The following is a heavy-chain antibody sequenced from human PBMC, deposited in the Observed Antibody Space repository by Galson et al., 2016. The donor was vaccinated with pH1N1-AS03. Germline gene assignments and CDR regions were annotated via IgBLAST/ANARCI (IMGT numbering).Heavy chain of an antibody. Sequence: SLRLSCAASGFTFDDYTMHWVRQAPGKGLEWVGRIKSKTDGGTTDFAAPVEGRFTISRDDSKNMLYLQMNSLKTEDSAMYYCTKEGYGDYFDYWGQGTLVTVSS. CDR3: TKEGYGDYFDY. CDR1: GFTFDDYT. D-gene: IGHD4-17*01. V-gene: IGHV3-15*01. CDR2: IKSKTDGGTT. J-gene: IGHJ4*02.